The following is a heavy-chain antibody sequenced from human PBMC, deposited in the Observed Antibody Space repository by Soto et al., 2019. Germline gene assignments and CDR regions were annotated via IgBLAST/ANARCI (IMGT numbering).Heavy chain of an antibody. V-gene: IGHV3-21*01. CDR3: ARECVDTVTSITIPFDY. J-gene: IGHJ4*02. CDR2: ISSSASYM. D-gene: IGHD5-12*01. Sequence: AGGSLRLSCATSGFTFSRCDMNWVRQAPGKGLEWVSFISSSASYMYYADSVKGRFTISRDNSKKSLYLQMNSLRADGTAVYYCARECVDTVTSITIPFDYWGQGALVTVSS. CDR1: GFTFSRCD.